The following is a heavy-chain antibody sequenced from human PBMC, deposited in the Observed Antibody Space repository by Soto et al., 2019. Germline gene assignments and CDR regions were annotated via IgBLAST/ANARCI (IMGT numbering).Heavy chain of an antibody. CDR1: GGTFSSYA. CDR3: ARAKGYYDYVWGSYRSPGFYY. J-gene: IGHJ4*02. CDR2: IIPIFGTA. D-gene: IGHD3-16*02. V-gene: IGHV1-69*01. Sequence: QVQLVQSGAEVKKPGSSAKVSCKASGGTFSSYAISWVRQAPGQGLEWMGGIIPIFGTANYAQKFQGRVTITADESTSTAYMELSSMRSEDTAVYYCARAKGYYDYVWGSYRSPGFYYWGQGTMVTVSS.